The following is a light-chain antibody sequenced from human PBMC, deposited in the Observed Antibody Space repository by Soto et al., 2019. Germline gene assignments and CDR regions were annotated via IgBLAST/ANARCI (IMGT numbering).Light chain of an antibody. CDR1: QDMSKH. CDR3: QQYDTYFRYT. V-gene: IGKV1-33*01. CDR2: DAS. J-gene: IGKJ2*01. Sequence: DIQMTQSPSSLSASVGDRVTITCQASQDMSKHLNWYQQKPGKAPKLLIFDASNLERGVPSRFSGSGSGTEFTLTIGSLQPDDFANYYCQQYDTYFRYTFGQGTKLDIK.